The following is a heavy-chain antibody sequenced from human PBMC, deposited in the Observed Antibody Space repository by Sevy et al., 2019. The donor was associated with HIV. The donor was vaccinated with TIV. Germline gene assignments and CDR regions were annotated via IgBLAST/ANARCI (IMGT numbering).Heavy chain of an antibody. Sequence: GGSLRLSCAASGFTFSSYSMNWVRQAPGKGLEWVSSISSSSSYIYYADSVKGRFTISRDNAKNSLYLQMNSLRAEDTAVYYCARVVRTYYYDSSVPGAFDIWGQGTMVTVSS. D-gene: IGHD3-22*01. CDR3: ARVVRTYYYDSSVPGAFDI. J-gene: IGHJ3*02. CDR1: GFTFSSYS. CDR2: ISSSSSYI. V-gene: IGHV3-21*01.